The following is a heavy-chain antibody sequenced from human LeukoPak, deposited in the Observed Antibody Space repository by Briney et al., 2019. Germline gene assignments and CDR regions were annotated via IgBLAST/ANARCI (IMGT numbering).Heavy chain of an antibody. J-gene: IGHJ4*02. CDR3: ARATRIAAAGTIDY. Sequence: ASLKVSCKASGYTFTSYGITWVRQATGQGLEWMGWISAYNGNTNYAQKLQGRVTTTTDTSTSTAYMELRSLRSDDTAVYYCARATRIAAAGTIDYWGQGTLVTVSS. D-gene: IGHD6-13*01. V-gene: IGHV1-18*01. CDR2: ISAYNGNT. CDR1: GYTFTSYG.